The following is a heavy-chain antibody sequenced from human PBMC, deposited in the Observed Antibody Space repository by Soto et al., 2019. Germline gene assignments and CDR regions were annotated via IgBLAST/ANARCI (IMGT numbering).Heavy chain of an antibody. Sequence: QAQLQEWGPWLARPSQTLSLSCSVSGASVTSGYYYWNGIRQTPGTGLEWLGYMHDSGTTSYNPSLKRRVTISRDTSMYQFSLKLPSLSAADTAVYFCARGGLCDICSGLFDSGQGIRVTVSA. CDR3: ARGGLCDICSGLFD. D-gene: IGHD3-3*01. V-gene: IGHV4-30-4*01. J-gene: IGHJ4*02. CDR1: GASVTSGYYY. CDR2: MHDSGTT.